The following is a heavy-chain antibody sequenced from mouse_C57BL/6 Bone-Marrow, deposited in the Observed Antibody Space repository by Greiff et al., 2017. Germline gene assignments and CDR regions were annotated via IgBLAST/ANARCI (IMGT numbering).Heavy chain of an antibody. V-gene: IGHV1-4*01. CDR1: GYTFTSYT. CDR2: INPSSGYT. Sequence: VQLQESGAELARPGASVKMSCKASGYTFTSYTMHWVKQRPGQGLEWIGHINPSSGYTKYNQKFKDKATLTADNSSSTAYMQLSILTSEDSSGYYYARLVSDCGGYYFYYGCQGTTLTVSS. CDR3: ARLVSDCGGYYFYY. D-gene: IGHD2-1*01. J-gene: IGHJ2*01.